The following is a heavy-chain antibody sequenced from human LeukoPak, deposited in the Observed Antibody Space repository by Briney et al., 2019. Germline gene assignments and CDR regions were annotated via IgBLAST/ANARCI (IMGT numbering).Heavy chain of an antibody. CDR1: GGSISSYY. CDR3: ARATPYSSSSDYYYYGMDV. Sequence: SETLSLTCTVSGGSISSYYWSWIRQPPGKGLEWIGYIYYSGSTNYNPSLKSRVTISVDTSKNQFSLKLSSVTAADTAVYYCARATPYSSSSDYYYYGMDVCGQGTTVTVSS. J-gene: IGHJ6*02. V-gene: IGHV4-59*08. D-gene: IGHD6-6*01. CDR2: IYYSGST.